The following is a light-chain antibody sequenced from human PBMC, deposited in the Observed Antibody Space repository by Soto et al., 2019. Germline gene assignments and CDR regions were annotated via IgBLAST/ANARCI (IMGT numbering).Light chain of an antibody. J-gene: IGLJ2*01. CDR1: SSNFGAGYD. CDR3: QSYDSSLSGVV. V-gene: IGLV1-40*01. CDR2: GNT. Sequence: QSVLTQPPSVSGAPGQRVTISCTGSSSNFGAGYDVQWYQQLPGTAPKLLIYGNTNRPSGVPDRFSGSKSGTSASLAITGLQAEDEADYYCQSYDSSLSGVVFGGGTKLTV.